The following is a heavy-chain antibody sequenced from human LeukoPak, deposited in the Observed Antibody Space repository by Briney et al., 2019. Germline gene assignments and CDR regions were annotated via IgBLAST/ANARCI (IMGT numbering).Heavy chain of an antibody. CDR2: ISAYNGNT. J-gene: IGHJ6*03. V-gene: IGHV1-18*01. CDR3: ARVSPITFGGVIDYYYYMDV. D-gene: IGHD3-16*02. CDR1: GYTSTSYG. Sequence: ASVKVSCKASGYTSTSYGISWVRQAPGQGLEWMGWISAYNGNTNYAQKLQGRVTMTTDTSTSTAYMELRSLRSDDTAVYYCARVSPITFGGVIDYYYYMDVWGKGTTVTVSS.